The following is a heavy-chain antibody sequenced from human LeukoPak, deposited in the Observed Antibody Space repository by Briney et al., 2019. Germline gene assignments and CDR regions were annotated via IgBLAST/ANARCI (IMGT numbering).Heavy chain of an antibody. CDR2: NSGSGGTT. Sequence: PGGSLTLSCAASGFSFSTYAMSWVRQAPGKGLEWVSTNSGSGGTTYYADSVKGRFTNSRDNFKNTLYLQMISLRAEDTAVYYCAKDRDYYGSADYFDYWGQGTLVTVSS. V-gene: IGHV3-23*01. CDR1: GFSFSTYA. D-gene: IGHD3-10*01. J-gene: IGHJ4*02. CDR3: AKDRDYYGSADYFDY.